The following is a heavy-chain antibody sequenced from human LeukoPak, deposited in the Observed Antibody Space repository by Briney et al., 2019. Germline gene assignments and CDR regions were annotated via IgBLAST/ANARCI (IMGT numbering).Heavy chain of an antibody. CDR1: GYSISSGYY. V-gene: IGHV4-38-2*01. CDR3: ARQHDSYHYYYVDV. Sequence: AETLSLTCAVSGYSISSGYYWIWIRQPPGKGLEWIGSLYHSDSIYYNPSLESRFTMSVDTSKNQFSLKLSFVTDADTAVYYCARQHDSYHYYYVDVWGKGTTVTVSS. CDR2: LYHSDSI. D-gene: IGHD6-13*01. J-gene: IGHJ6*03.